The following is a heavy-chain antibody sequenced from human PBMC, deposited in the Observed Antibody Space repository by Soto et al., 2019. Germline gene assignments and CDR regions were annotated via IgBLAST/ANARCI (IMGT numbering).Heavy chain of an antibody. CDR2: IIPIFGTA. Sequence: QVQLVQSGAEVKKPGSSVKVSCKASGGTFSSYAISWVRQAPGQGLEWMGGIIPIFGTANYAQKFQGRVTITADESTSTAYMDLSSLNSEDTAVYYCARVGYSGYDDGDYYGMDVWGQGTTVTVSS. CDR1: GGTFSSYA. V-gene: IGHV1-69*12. CDR3: ARVGYSGYDDGDYYGMDV. D-gene: IGHD5-12*01. J-gene: IGHJ6*02.